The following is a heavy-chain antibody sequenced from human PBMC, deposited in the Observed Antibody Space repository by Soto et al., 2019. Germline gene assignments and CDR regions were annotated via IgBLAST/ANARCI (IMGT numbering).Heavy chain of an antibody. D-gene: IGHD6-19*01. CDR1: GLSVPGSE. J-gene: IGHJ4*02. V-gene: IGHV3-73*01. CDR3: TRLYSSGSDDFDY. CDR2: IRSKANSYAT. Sequence: GGALKLCRAASGLSVPGSEMYWVRQASGKGLDWVGRIRSKANSYATAYAASVKGRFTISRDDSKNTAYLQMNSLKTEDTAVYYCTRLYSSGSDDFDYWGQGT.